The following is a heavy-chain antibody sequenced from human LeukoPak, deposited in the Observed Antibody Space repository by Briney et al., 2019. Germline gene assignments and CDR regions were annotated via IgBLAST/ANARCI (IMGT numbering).Heavy chain of an antibody. CDR2: IYPGDSET. CDR1: GYRFTNYC. Sequence: GESLKISCKGSGYRFTNYCIAWVRQMPGKGLEWMGIIYPGDSETRYSPSFQGQVTISADKSISTAYLQWSSLRASDTAMYYCARRESARYCSSTSCYTTDYWGQGTLVTVSS. D-gene: IGHD2-2*02. J-gene: IGHJ4*02. CDR3: ARRESARYCSSTSCYTTDY. V-gene: IGHV5-51*01.